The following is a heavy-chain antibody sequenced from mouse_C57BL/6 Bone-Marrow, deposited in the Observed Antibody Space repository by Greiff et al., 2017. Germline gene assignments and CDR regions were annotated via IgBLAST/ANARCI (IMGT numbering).Heavy chain of an antibody. CDR3: ARGGLLYYYAMDY. V-gene: IGHV1-55*01. J-gene: IGHJ4*01. Sequence: VQLQQPGAELVKPGASVQMSCKASGYTFTSYWLTWVKQRPGQGLAWIGDIYPGSGSTNYNEKFKRRATLTVDTSSSTAYMQLSSLTSEDSAVYDCARGGLLYYYAMDYWGQGTSVTVSS. D-gene: IGHD2-3*01. CDR1: GYTFTSYW. CDR2: IYPGSGST.